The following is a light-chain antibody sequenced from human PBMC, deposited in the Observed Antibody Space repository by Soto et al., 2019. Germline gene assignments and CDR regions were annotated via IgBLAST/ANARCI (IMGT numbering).Light chain of an antibody. Sequence: EVLLTQSPATLSVSPGESVTLSCRASQSINTFLAWYQQKPGQAPRLLIYDASSRAAGAPARFSGRGSGTDVSLTISRLEPEDFAVYYCQQFSSYPLTFGGGTKVDIK. CDR2: DAS. V-gene: IGKV3-11*01. CDR1: QSINTF. CDR3: QQFSSYPLT. J-gene: IGKJ4*01.